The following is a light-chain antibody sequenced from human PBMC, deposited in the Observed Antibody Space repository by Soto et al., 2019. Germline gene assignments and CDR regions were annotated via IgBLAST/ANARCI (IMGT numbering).Light chain of an antibody. CDR1: QSVSSY. CDR3: QQYGNSPRT. CDR2: DAS. J-gene: IGKJ3*01. Sequence: EIVLTQSPATLSLSPGERATLSCRASQSVSSYLAWYQQKPGQAPRLLIYDASNRATGIPARFSGSGSGTDFTLTITRLEPEDFAVYYCQQYGNSPRTFGPGTKVDIK. V-gene: IGKV3-11*01.